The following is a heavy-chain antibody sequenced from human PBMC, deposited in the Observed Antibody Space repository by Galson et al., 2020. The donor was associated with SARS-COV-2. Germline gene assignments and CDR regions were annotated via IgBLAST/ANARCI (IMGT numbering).Heavy chain of an antibody. CDR3: AKSPGMVRGVNPFCFDY. J-gene: IGHJ4*02. Sequence: GESLKISCAASGFTFDDYTMHWVRQAPGKGLEWVSLISWDGGSTYYADSVKGRFTISRDNSKNSLYLQMNSLRTEDTALYYCAKSPGMVRGVNPFCFDYWGQGTLVTVSS. CDR1: GFTFDDYT. V-gene: IGHV3-43*01. CDR2: ISWDGGST. D-gene: IGHD3-10*01.